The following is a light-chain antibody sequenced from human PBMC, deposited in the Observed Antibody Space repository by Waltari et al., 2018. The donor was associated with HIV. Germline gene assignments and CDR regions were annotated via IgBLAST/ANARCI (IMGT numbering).Light chain of an antibody. CDR3: SSYADYTTPLV. V-gene: IGLV2-23*02. J-gene: IGLJ3*02. CDR2: EVN. Sequence: QSALAQPASVSGSPGQSITISCSGTSSDIGTYDFVSWYQQHPGKAPTVMIYEVNQRPAGVSGRYSRSKSGNTASLTISGLQPEDEADYYCSSYADYTTPLVFGGGTKLTVL. CDR1: SSDIGTYDF.